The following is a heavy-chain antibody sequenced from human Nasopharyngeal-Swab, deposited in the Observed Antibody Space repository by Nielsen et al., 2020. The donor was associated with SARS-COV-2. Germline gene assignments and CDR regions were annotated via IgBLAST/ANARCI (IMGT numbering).Heavy chain of an antibody. CDR1: GYTFTSYD. V-gene: IGHV1-8*03. CDR3: ARVYCSSTICFYGMDV. Sequence: ASVKVSCKASGYTFTSYDINWVRQATGQGLEWMGWMNPNSGNTGYAQKFQGRVTITRNTSISTAYMELSSLRSEDTAVYYCARVYCSSTICFYGMDVWGQGTTVTVSS. J-gene: IGHJ6*02. CDR2: MNPNSGNT. D-gene: IGHD2-2*01.